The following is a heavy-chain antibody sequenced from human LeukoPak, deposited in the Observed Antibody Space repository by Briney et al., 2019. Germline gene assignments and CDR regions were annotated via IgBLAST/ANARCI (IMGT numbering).Heavy chain of an antibody. J-gene: IGHJ4*02. Sequence: SETLSLTCAVSGGSISSGGYSWSWIRQPPGKGLEWIGYIYYSGSTYYNPSLKSRVTMSVDTSKNQFSLRLNSVTPADTAVYYCARAKGDYWGQGTLVTVSS. CDR1: GGSISSGGYS. CDR2: IYYSGST. V-gene: IGHV4-30-4*07. CDR3: ARAKGDY.